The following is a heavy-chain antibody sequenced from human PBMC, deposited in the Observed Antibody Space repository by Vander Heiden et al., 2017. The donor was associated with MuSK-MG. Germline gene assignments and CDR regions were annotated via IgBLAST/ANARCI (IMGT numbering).Heavy chain of an antibody. V-gene: IGHV1-2*04. CDR3: ARDGGDYIWGSYRYTGFDY. Sequence: QVQLVQSGAEVKKPGASVKVSCKASGYTFTGYYMHWVRQAPGQGLEWMGWINPNSGGTNYAQKFQGWVTMTRDTSISTAYMELSRLRSDDTAVYYCARDGGDYIWGSYRYTGFDYWGQGTLVTVSS. J-gene: IGHJ4*02. D-gene: IGHD3-16*02. CDR2: INPNSGGT. CDR1: GYTFTGYY.